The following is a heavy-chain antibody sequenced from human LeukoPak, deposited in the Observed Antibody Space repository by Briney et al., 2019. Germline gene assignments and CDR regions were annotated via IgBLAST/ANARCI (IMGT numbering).Heavy chain of an antibody. CDR1: GYTFTGYY. V-gene: IGHV1-2*02. Sequence: GASVKVSCKASGYTFTGYYMHWVRQAPGQGLEWMGWINPNSGGTNYAQKFQGRVTMTRDTSISTAYMELSRLRSDDTAVYYCARDRSSWYSGLHYYYYYMDVWGKGTTVTVSS. D-gene: IGHD6-13*01. CDR3: ARDRSSWYSGLHYYYYYMDV. CDR2: INPNSGGT. J-gene: IGHJ6*03.